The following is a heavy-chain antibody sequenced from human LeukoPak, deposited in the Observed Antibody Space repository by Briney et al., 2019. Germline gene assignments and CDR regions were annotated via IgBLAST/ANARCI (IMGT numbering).Heavy chain of an antibody. D-gene: IGHD3-10*01. CDR1: GFTFSSYG. J-gene: IGHJ4*02. CDR2: IRYDGSNK. V-gene: IGHV3-30*02. Sequence: SGGSLRLSCAASGFTFSSYGMHWVRQAPGKGLEWVAFIRYDGSNKYYADSVKGRFTISRDNSKNTLYLQMNSLRAEDTAVYYCAKDRYDGSGSYSFDYWGQGTLVTVSS. CDR3: AKDRYDGSGSYSFDY.